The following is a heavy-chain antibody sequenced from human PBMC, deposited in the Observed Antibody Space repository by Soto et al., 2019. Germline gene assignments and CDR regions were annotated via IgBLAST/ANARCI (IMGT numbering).Heavy chain of an antibody. CDR3: TKSRRTDAEGYSFDY. CDR1: GGSISGSY. J-gene: IGHJ4*02. Sequence: SETLSLTCTVSGGSISGSYWSWIRQTPGKVLEWVGYIHYSGSTNYNPSLKSRVTMSVDSAKNQFSLQLSSVTAADTAVYFCTKSRRTDAEGYSFDYWGRGALVTVAS. CDR2: IHYSGST. D-gene: IGHD2-15*01. V-gene: IGHV4-59*01.